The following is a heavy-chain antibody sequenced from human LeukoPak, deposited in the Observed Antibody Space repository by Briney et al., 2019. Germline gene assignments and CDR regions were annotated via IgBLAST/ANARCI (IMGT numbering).Heavy chain of an antibody. V-gene: IGHV4-59*01. J-gene: IGHJ4*02. D-gene: IGHD5-24*01. CDR2: IYYSGST. CDR1: GGSISSYY. Sequence: PSETLSLTCTVSGGSISSYYWSWIRQPPGKGLEWIGYIYYSGSTNYNPSLKSRVTISVDTSKNQFSLKLSSVTAADTAVYYCARGGDGYNGLDYWGQGTLVTVSS. CDR3: ARGGDGYNGLDY.